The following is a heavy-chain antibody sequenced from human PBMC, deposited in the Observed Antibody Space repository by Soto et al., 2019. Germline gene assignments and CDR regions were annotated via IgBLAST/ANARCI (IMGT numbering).Heavy chain of an antibody. CDR2: INPSSGGT. V-gene: IGHV1-2*02. D-gene: IGHD2-15*01. J-gene: IGHJ6*02. CDR1: GYTFIDYY. Sequence: QVQLVQSGAEVKKPGASVKVSCTASGYTFIDYYMHWVRQAPGQGLEWMGWINPSSGGTYYAQKFQGRVAMTGDTSISIVYMELSRLKSDATAMYYCARDLRYDCPASYCYALSGLDVWSQGTRVTVSS. CDR3: ARDLRYDCPASYCYALSGLDV.